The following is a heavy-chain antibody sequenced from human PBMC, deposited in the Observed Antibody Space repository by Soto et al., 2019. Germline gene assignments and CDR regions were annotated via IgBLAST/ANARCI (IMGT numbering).Heavy chain of an antibody. J-gene: IGHJ1*01. D-gene: IGHD4-17*01. CDR1: GFTFSNYG. CDR3: ARGGYGDSHAEYFQH. CDR2: ISYDGSSK. Sequence: QVQLVESGGGVVQPGRSLRLSCAASGFTFSNYGMHWVRQAPGKGLEWGAVISYDGSSKDYADSVKGRFTISRDNSKNTLYLQMNGLRVEDTAVYYCARGGYGDSHAEYFQHWGQGTLVTVSS. V-gene: IGHV3-30-3*01.